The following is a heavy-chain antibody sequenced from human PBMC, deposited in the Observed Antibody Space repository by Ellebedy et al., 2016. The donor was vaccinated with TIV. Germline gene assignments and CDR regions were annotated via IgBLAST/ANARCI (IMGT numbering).Heavy chain of an antibody. J-gene: IGHJ1*01. CDR3: ARETYGSGSYESSFQH. V-gene: IGHV1-3*01. D-gene: IGHD3-10*01. Sequence: ASVKVSCKASGYTFTTYAIHWVRQAPGQRLEWMGWINAGNGNTKYSQKFQGRVTITRDTSASTVYMELSSLRSEDTAVYYCARETYGSGSYESSFQHWGQGTLVTVSS. CDR1: GYTFTTYA. CDR2: INAGNGNT.